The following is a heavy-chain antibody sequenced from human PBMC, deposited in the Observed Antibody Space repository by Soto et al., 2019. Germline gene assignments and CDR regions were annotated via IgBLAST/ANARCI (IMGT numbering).Heavy chain of an antibody. V-gene: IGHV3-11*01. Sequence: PGGSLRLSCVASGFSFSDYSMTWMRQAPGGGLDFVAFISNTAITDYYVDSVKGRFTISRDNARNSVYLQMDSLRAEDAAVYYCARDLPRMLPPNHYYYSLDVWGTGPTVTVPS. CDR2: ISNTAITD. J-gene: IGHJ6*03. CDR1: GFSFSDYS. D-gene: IGHD3-16*01. CDR3: ARDLPRMLPPNHYYYSLDV.